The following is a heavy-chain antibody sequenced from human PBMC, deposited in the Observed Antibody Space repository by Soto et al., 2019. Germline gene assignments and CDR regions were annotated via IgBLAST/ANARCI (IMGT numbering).Heavy chain of an antibody. CDR2: IYYSGST. CDR3: ARESDGMDV. V-gene: IGHV4-59*01. CDR1: GASISSSY. J-gene: IGHJ6*02. Sequence: EPLSVTDTFSGASISSSYWPWIRQPPGKGLEWIGYIYYSGSTNYNPSLKSRVTISVDTSKNQFSLKLSSVTAADTAVYYCARESDGMDVWGQGTTVTGSS.